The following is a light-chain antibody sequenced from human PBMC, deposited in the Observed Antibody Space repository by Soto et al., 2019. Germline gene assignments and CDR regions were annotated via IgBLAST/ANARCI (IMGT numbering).Light chain of an antibody. CDR2: EVS. V-gene: IGLV2-14*01. CDR1: SSDVGGYKY. CDR3: GSYTSSSTLV. Sequence: QPASVSGSPGQSITISCTGTSSDVGGYKYVSWYQQHPGKAPKLMIFEVSNRPSGVSNRFSGSKSDNTASLTISGLQAEDEADYYCGSYTSSSTLVFGGGTKLTVL. J-gene: IGLJ2*01.